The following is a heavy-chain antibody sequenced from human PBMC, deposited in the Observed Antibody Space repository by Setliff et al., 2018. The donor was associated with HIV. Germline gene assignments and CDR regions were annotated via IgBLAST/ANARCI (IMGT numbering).Heavy chain of an antibody. CDR2: IKQDGSEK. V-gene: IGHV3-7*03. CDR1: GFTFSSYS. CDR3: ARPLLRTNTVYGILGNWFDS. D-gene: IGHD2-8*01. Sequence: PGGSLRLSCAASGFTFSSYSMNWVRQAPGTGLEWVANIKQDGSEKYCVDSVKGRFTISRDNAKNSLYLQMNSLRAEDTAVYYCARPLLRTNTVYGILGNWFDSWGRGTLVTVSS. J-gene: IGHJ5*01.